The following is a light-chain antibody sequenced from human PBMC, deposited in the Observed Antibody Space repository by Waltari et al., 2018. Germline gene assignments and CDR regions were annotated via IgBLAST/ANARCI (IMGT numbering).Light chain of an antibody. CDR2: KAS. Sequence: SSELTQPPSVSVSPGQTASIPCTGTPLGDKEPCWYQQTPGHSTVLVIYKASKLPSRSPERFSGSTSGNTATLTISRTPAMDEADYYCQAWDSSTVVFGGGTKLTVL. CDR3: QAWDSSTVV. CDR1: PLGDKE. V-gene: IGLV3-1*01. J-gene: IGLJ2*01.